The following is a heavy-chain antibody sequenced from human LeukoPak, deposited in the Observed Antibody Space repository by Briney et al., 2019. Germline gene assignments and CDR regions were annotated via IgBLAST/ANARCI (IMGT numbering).Heavy chain of an antibody. D-gene: IGHD4-23*01. V-gene: IGHV3-74*03. CDR1: GFTFSDYW. CDR3: VRDLEIVITPGDDFDF. CDR2: INRDGRII. J-gene: IGHJ4*02. Sequence: QPAGSLRLSCAASGFTFSDYWMHWVRQAPGRGRMWVSRINRDGRIITYADSVKGRFTISRDNAKNTLYLQMNSLRAEDSAVYYCVRDLEIVITPGDDFDFCGQGTLVTVSS.